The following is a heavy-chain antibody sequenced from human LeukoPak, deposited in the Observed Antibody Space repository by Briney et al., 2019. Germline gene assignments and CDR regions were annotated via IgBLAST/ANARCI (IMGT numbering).Heavy chain of an antibody. J-gene: IGHJ4*02. CDR2: ITSNGGSA. CDR1: GXTFSSYA. CDR3: VGFRATAGLY. Sequence: PGGSLRLSCSASGXTFSSYAMYWVRQAPGKGLEYVSAITSNGGSAYYADSVKGRFTISRDNSRNTLYLQMSSLRADDTAVYYCVGFRATAGLYWGQGTLVTISS. D-gene: IGHD6-13*01. V-gene: IGHV3-64D*06.